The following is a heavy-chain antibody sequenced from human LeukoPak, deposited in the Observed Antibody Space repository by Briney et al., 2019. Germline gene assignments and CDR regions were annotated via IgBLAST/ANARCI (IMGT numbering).Heavy chain of an antibody. D-gene: IGHD5-12*01. Sequence: PSGTLSLTCAVSGGSISSSNWWSWVRQPPGKGLEWIGEIYHSGSTNYNPSLKSRVTISVDKSKNQFSLKLSSVTAADTAVFYCARNAGGGYGTDSFGMDVWGHGTTVTVSS. CDR2: IYHSGST. CDR1: GGSISSSNW. CDR3: ARNAGGGYGTDSFGMDV. V-gene: IGHV4-4*02. J-gene: IGHJ6*02.